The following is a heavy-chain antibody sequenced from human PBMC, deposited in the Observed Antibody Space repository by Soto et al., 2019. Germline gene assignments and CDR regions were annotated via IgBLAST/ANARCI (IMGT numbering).Heavy chain of an antibody. CDR2: ISSSGNII. J-gene: IGHJ5*02. Sequence: GRSLRLSCAASGLTFSSYEMNWVRQTPERGLEWVSYISSSGNIIYYADSVKGRFTISRDNAKSSLYLQMSSLRVEDTAVYYCARGGAAPAKNWSDPWGKGTLVTVSS. D-gene: IGHD6-13*01. CDR3: ARGGAAPAKNWSDP. V-gene: IGHV3-48*03. CDR1: GLTFSSYE.